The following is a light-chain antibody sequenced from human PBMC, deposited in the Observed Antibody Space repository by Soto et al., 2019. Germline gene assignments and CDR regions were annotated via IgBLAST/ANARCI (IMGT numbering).Light chain of an antibody. J-gene: IGKJ3*01. V-gene: IGKV3-15*01. CDR3: QQYNNWPFT. CDR1: PSISSN. CDR2: GAS. Sequence: EIVMTQSPATLSVSPGERATLSCRASPSISSNLAWYQQKPGQAPRLLIYGASTRATGIPATFSGSGSGTEFNLTISSLQSEDFAVYYCQQYNNWPFTFGTGTKVDIK.